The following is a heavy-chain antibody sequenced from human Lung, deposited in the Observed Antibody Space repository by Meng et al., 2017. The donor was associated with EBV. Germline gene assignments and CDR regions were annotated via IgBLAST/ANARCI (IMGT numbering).Heavy chain of an antibody. CDR1: GGSINSGDYY. CDR3: ARNYYFDY. Sequence: QVWLQVPGPGLVQPSQTLSLPCTVSGGSINSGDYYWSWIRQPPGKGLEWIGYIYYTGSTYYNPSLKSRVTISMDTSKNQFSLRLSSVTAADTAVYYCARNYYFDYWGQGTLVTVSS. CDR2: IYYTGST. J-gene: IGHJ4*02. V-gene: IGHV4-30-4*01.